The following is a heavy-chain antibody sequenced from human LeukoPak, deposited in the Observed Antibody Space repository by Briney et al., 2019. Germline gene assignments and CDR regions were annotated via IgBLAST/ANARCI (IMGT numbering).Heavy chain of an antibody. Sequence: ASVKVSRXASRGTFSSYAISWVRQAPGQGVAWVGGIIPIFGTANYAHKFPDRVATTTDESTSTAYMELSSVRAEDTAVYYCASGSRWWYYNVDYCGQGTLVTVS. V-gene: IGHV1-69*05. CDR1: RGTFSSYA. D-gene: IGHD2-15*01. CDR2: IIPIFGTA. J-gene: IGHJ4*02. CDR3: ASGSRWWYYNVDY.